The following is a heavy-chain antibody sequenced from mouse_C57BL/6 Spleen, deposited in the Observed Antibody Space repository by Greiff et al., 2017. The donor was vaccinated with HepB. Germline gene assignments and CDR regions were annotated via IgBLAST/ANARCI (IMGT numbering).Heavy chain of an antibody. Sequence: VQLQQSGAELVRPGASVKLSCKASGYTFTDYYINWVKQRPGQGLEWIARIYPGSGNTYYNEKFKGKATLTAEKSSSTAYMQLSSLTSEDSAVYFCARSEGNYWGQGTTLTVSS. CDR2: IYPGSGNT. J-gene: IGHJ2*01. CDR3: ARSEGNY. CDR1: GYTFTDYY. V-gene: IGHV1-76*01.